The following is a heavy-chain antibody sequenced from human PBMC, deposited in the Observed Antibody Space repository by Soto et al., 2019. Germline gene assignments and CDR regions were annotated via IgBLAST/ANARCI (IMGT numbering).Heavy chain of an antibody. CDR1: GGTFSSYA. V-gene: IGHV1-69*01. J-gene: IGHJ6*02. CDR3: AGGIEVAGNYYYYGMDV. D-gene: IGHD6-19*01. CDR2: IIPIFGTA. Sequence: QVQLVQSGAEVKKPGSSVKVSCKASGGTFSSYAISWVRQAPGQGLEWMGGIIPIFGTANYAQKFQGRVTITADESTRAAYMALSSLRSEDTAVYYCAGGIEVAGNYYYYGMDVWGQWTTVTVSS.